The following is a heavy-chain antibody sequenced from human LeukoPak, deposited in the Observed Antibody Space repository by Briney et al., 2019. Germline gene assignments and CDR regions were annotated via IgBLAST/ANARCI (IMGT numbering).Heavy chain of an antibody. CDR2: ISSNGGST. CDR1: GFTFSSYA. V-gene: IGHV3-64D*06. CDR3: VKPPTVTTDY. Sequence: GGSLRLSCSVSGFTFSSYAMHWVRQAPGKGLEYVSAISSNGGSTYYADSVKGRFTISRDNSKNTLYLQMSSLRAEDTAVYYCVKPPTVTTDYWGQGTLVTVSS. D-gene: IGHD4-17*01. J-gene: IGHJ4*02.